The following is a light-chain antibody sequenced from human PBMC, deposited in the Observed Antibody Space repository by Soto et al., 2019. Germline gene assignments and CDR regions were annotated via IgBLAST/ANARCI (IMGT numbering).Light chain of an antibody. CDR2: AAF. V-gene: IGKV3-20*01. J-gene: IGKJ3*01. Sequence: EVVLTQSPGTLSLSPGDGASLSCRASQTVPNNDLAWYQHKAGQPPGLLISAAFSRATGVPDRFRGSGSGTDFTLTINRLEPEDFAVYYCQHYARSLQTFGPGTKV. CDR1: QTVPNND. CDR3: QHYARSLQT.